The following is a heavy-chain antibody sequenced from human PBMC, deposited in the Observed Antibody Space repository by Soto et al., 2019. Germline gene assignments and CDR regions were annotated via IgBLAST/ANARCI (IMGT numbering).Heavy chain of an antibody. CDR3: ARYFGNVVVIATEYFQH. CDR2: IIPILGIA. D-gene: IGHD2-21*01. CDR1: GGTFSSYT. Sequence: QVQLVQSGAEVQKPGSSVKVSCKASGGTFSSYTISWVRQAPGQGLEWMGRIIPILGIANYAQKFQGRVTITADKSTSTAYMELSSLRSEDTAVYYCARYFGNVVVIATEYFQHWGQGTLVTVSS. J-gene: IGHJ1*01. V-gene: IGHV1-69*02.